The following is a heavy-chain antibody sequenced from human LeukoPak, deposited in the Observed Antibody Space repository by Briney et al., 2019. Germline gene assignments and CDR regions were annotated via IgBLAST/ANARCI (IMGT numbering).Heavy chain of an antibody. CDR1: GFTFSSYW. D-gene: IGHD2-2*01. Sequence: GGSLRLSCAASGFTFSSYWMSWVRQAPGKGLEWVANIKQDGSEKYYVVSVKGRFTISRDNAKNSLFLQMNSLRAEDTAVYYCARVRCSSNSCFPDYWGQGTLVTVSS. CDR2: IKQDGSEK. V-gene: IGHV3-7*01. CDR3: ARVRCSSNSCFPDY. J-gene: IGHJ4*02.